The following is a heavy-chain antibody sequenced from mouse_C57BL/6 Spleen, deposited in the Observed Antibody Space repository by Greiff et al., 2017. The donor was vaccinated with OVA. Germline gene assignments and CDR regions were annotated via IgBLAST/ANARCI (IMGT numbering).Heavy chain of an antibody. J-gene: IGHJ4*01. CDR2: INPDSSTI. Sequence: VQLKQSGGGLVQPGGSLKLSCAASGIDFSRYWMSWVRRAPGKGLEWIGEINPDSSTINYAPSLKDKFIISRDNAKNTLYLQMSKVRSEDTALYYCARPRDYDAYAMDYWGQGTSVTVSS. D-gene: IGHD2-4*01. V-gene: IGHV4-1*01. CDR1: GIDFSRYW. CDR3: ARPRDYDAYAMDY.